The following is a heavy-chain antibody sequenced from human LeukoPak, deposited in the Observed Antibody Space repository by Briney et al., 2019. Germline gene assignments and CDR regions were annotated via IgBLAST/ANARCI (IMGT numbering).Heavy chain of an antibody. CDR1: GGSISSYY. CDR2: IYYSGST. CDR3: ARLSNWFDP. Sequence: SEALSLTCTVSGGSISSYYWSWIRQPPGKGLEWIGYIYYSGSTNYNPSLKSRVTISVDTSKNQFSLKLSSVTAADTAVYYCARLSNWFDPWGQGTLVTVSS. V-gene: IGHV4-59*08. J-gene: IGHJ5*02.